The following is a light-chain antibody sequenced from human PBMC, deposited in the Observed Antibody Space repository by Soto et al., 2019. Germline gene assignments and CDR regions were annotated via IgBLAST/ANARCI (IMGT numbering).Light chain of an antibody. J-gene: IGKJ1*01. V-gene: IGKV1-5*03. CDR2: KAS. Sequence: DIQMTQSPSTLSASVGDRVTVTCRASQGISTWLAWYQQKPGKAPNLLIYKASSLESGVPSRFSGSGSGTEFTLTISCLQPADFATYYCQQYNSYPWTFGQGTRVEIK. CDR3: QQYNSYPWT. CDR1: QGISTW.